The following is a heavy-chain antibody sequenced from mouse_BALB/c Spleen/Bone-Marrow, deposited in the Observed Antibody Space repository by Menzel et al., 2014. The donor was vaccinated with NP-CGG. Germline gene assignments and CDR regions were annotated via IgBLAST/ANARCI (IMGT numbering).Heavy chain of an antibody. Sequence: EVKLVESGGGLVQPGGSLKLSCAASGFTFSSYGMSWVRQTPDKRLELVATINSNGGSTYYPDSVKGRFTISRDNAKNTLYLQMSSLKSEDTAMYYCARVSCYAMDYWGQGTSVTVSS. CDR3: ARVSCYAMDY. V-gene: IGHV5-6-3*01. CDR1: GFTFSSYG. J-gene: IGHJ4*01. CDR2: INSNGGST.